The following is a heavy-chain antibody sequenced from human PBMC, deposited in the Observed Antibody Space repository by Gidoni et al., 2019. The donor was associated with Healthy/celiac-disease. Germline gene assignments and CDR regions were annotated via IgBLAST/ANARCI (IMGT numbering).Heavy chain of an antibody. D-gene: IGHD1-20*01. V-gene: IGHV4-34*01. CDR3: ARPQYNWMGWKGGCDY. CDR2: SNNSGST. CDR1: GGSFSCYY. J-gene: IGHJ4*02. Sequence: QVQLQQCGAGLLKPSETMSLTCAVYGGSFSCYYWSWISQPPGKGLEWIGESNNSGSTNYNPSLKSRVTISVDTSKNQFSLKLSSVTAADTSVYYCARPQYNWMGWKGGCDYWGQGTLVTVSS.